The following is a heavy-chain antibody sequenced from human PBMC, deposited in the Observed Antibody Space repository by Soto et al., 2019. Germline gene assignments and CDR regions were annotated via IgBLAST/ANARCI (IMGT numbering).Heavy chain of an antibody. D-gene: IGHD5-18*01. J-gene: IGHJ6*01. CDR1: GGSISSYY. CDR3: ARGFGAGTAIGEYYYYGKDV. V-gene: IGHV4-59*12. CDR2: IYYSGST. Sequence: SETLSLTCTDSGGSISSYYWSWIRQPPGKGLEWIGYIYYSGSTNYNPSLKSRVTISVDTSKNQFSLKLSSVTAADCAVYYCARGFGAGTAIGEYYYYGKDVWGLGMRVTV.